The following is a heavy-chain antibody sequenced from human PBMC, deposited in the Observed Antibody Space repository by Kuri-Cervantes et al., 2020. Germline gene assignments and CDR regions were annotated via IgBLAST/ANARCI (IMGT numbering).Heavy chain of an antibody. D-gene: IGHD5-18*01. CDR3: ARVGYSYGSPLLWYFDF. CDR1: GFTFSSFS. V-gene: IGHV3-30-3*01. Sequence: GGSLRLSWAASGFTFSSFSMHWVRHAPGKGLEWVEVISYDGSNKYYADSVEGRFTTSRDDSKNTLYLEMNSLRAEDTAVYYCARVGYSYGSPLLWYFDFWGRGTLVTVSS. J-gene: IGHJ2*01. CDR2: ISYDGSNK.